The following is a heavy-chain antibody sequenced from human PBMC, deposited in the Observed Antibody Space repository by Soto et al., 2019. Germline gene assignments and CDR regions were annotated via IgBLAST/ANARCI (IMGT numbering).Heavy chain of an antibody. CDR2: IKQDGSEK. CDR3: AREQFTYYDILTGYGDGNWFDP. CDR1: GFTFSSYW. J-gene: IGHJ5*02. D-gene: IGHD3-9*01. Sequence: GGSLRLSCAASGFTFSSYWMSWVRQAPGKGLEWVANIKQDGSEKYYVDSVKGRFTISRDNAKNSLYLQMNSLRAEDTAVYYCAREQFTYYDILTGYGDGNWFDPWGQGTLVTVSS. V-gene: IGHV3-7*01.